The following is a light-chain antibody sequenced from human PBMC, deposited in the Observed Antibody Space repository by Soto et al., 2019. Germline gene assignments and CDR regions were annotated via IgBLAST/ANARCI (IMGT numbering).Light chain of an antibody. J-gene: IGLJ1*01. V-gene: IGLV1-40*01. CDR3: QSYDSSRSGV. Sequence: QSVLTQPPSVSGAPGQRVTISCTGSSSNIGAGYDVHWYQQFPGTAPKLLIYGNSNRPSGVPDRCSGSKSGTSASLAITGLQAEDEADDYCQSYDSSRSGVFGSGTKLTVL. CDR2: GNS. CDR1: SSNIGAGYD.